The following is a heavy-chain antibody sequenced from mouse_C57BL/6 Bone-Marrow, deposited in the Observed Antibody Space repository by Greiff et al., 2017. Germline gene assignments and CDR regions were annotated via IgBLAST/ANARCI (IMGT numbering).Heavy chain of an antibody. CDR1: GYTFTEYT. Sequence: QVQLQQSGAELVKTGASMKLSCKASGYTFTEYTINRVKQRSGQGLEWIWWFFPGRGSIKYNEKFKDKATLTADKSSSTVYMELSRLTSEDSAVYFCARHEDGWFAYWGQGTLVTVSA. CDR3: ARHEDGWFAY. J-gene: IGHJ3*01. CDR2: FFPGRGSI. V-gene: IGHV1-62-2*01.